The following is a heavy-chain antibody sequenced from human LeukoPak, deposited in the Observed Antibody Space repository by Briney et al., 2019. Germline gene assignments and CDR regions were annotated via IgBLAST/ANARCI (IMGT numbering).Heavy chain of an antibody. Sequence: SGGSLRLSCAASGFTFSSYAMSWVRQAPGKRLEWVSGISASGGSTYYADSVKGRFTISRDNAKNSLCLQMNSLRAEDTAVYYCARVGDGAFDIWGQGTMVTVSS. CDR2: ISASGGST. V-gene: IGHV3-23*01. CDR3: ARVGDGAFDI. CDR1: GFTFSSYA. D-gene: IGHD5-24*01. J-gene: IGHJ3*02.